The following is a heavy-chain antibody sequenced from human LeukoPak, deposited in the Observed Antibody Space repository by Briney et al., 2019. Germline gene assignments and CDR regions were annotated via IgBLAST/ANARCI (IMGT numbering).Heavy chain of an antibody. CDR2: IRGGGENT. Sequence: GGSLRLSCAASGFTFSTYSMSWVRQAPGKGLEWVSAIRGGGENTYYADSVKGRFTISRDNSKDTLSLQMNSLRAEDTAVYYRAKISWDGRGTFYWGQGTLVTVSS. D-gene: IGHD2-15*01. V-gene: IGHV3-23*01. J-gene: IGHJ4*02. CDR3: AKISWDGRGTFY. CDR1: GFTFSTYS.